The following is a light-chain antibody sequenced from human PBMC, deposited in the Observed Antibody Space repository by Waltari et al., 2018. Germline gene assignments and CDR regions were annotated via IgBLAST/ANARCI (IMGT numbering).Light chain of an antibody. V-gene: IGLV1-51*01. J-gene: IGLJ2*01. CDR1: SSDIGGNY. Sequence: QSVLTQPPSVSAAPGQKVTISCSGSSSDIGGNYVSWYQQLPGTAPKLLIYDNNKLTSGISDLCSASNSGTSATLVINGLQTGDEADYYCGARDSSLFIVLFGGGTKLTVL. CDR2: DNN. CDR3: GARDSSLFIVL.